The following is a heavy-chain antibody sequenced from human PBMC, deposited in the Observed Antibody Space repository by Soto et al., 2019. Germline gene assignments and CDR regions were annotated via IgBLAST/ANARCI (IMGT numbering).Heavy chain of an antibody. CDR3: ARARNEYNRENRPTFDH. V-gene: IGHV3-23*01. CDR1: GLTPRTYA. J-gene: IGHJ4*02. D-gene: IGHD1-1*01. Sequence: GSLRVSWEASGLTPRTYAITWLCYTPGKGLEGVSLISANDVGKYYAEFGKTRLTVSTAQSRNTVYLQLDSLQAHDTAIYHCARARNEYNRENRPTFDHGAAETMVTVSA. CDR2: ISANDVGK.